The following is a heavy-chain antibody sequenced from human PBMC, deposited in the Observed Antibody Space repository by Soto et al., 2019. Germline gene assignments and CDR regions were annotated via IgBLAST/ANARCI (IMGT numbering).Heavy chain of an antibody. J-gene: IGHJ1*01. CDR3: ARDRLGYYDSSGYRPLPVEFQH. Sequence: SVKVSCKASGGTFSSYAISWVRQAPGQGLEWMGGIIPIFGTANYAQKFQGRVTITADESTSTAYMELSSLRSEDTAVYYCARDRLGYYDSSGYRPLPVEFQHWGQGTLVTVSS. D-gene: IGHD3-22*01. V-gene: IGHV1-69*13. CDR2: IIPIFGTA. CDR1: GGTFSSYA.